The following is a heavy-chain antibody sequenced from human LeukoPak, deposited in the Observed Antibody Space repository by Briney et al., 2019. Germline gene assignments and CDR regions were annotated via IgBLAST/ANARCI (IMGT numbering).Heavy chain of an antibody. CDR3: ARDGYSYGLGFDY. Sequence: SETPSLTCAVSGGSISSGGYSWSWIRQPPGKGLEWIGYIYHSGSTYYNPSLKSRVTISVDRSKNQFSLKLSSVTAADTAVYYCARDGYSYGLGFDYWGQGTLVTVSS. CDR2: IYHSGST. D-gene: IGHD5-18*01. CDR1: GGSISSGGYS. V-gene: IGHV4-30-2*01. J-gene: IGHJ4*02.